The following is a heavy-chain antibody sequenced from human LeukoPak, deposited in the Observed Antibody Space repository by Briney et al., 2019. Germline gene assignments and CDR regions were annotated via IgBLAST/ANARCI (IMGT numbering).Heavy chain of an antibody. J-gene: IGHJ4*02. Sequence: ASVKVSCKASGYTFTVYYIHWVRQAPGQGLEWMGWINPKNGGTDYAENFQGRVTMTRDTSITTAYMEVSRLRSDDTAVYYCARTYSLRFFDFWGQGTLVTVSS. CDR3: ARTYSLRFFDF. CDR2: INPKNGGT. CDR1: GYTFTVYY. D-gene: IGHD4-17*01. V-gene: IGHV1-2*02.